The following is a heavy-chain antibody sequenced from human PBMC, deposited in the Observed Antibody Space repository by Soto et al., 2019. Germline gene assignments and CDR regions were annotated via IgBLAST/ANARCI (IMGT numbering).Heavy chain of an antibody. V-gene: IGHV1-2*02. D-gene: IGHD6-19*01. CDR2: INPNRGDT. Sequence: QVQLVQSGAEVKKPGASVKVSCKTSGYTFTGYYTHWVRQAPGQGLEWMALINPNRGDTNYGHKFQGRVTLTRDTSINTVYMEVTSLRFDDTAVYYCAVAGLPFEYWGQGTLVTVFS. J-gene: IGHJ4*02. CDR1: GYTFTGYY. CDR3: AVAGLPFEY.